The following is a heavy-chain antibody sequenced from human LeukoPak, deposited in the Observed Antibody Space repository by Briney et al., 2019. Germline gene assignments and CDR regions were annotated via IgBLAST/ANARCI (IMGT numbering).Heavy chain of an antibody. D-gene: IGHD2/OR15-2a*01. CDR3: ARDYFTSYYYYGMDV. CDR1: GGSISSYY. CDR2: INYSGST. V-gene: IGHV4-59*01. Sequence: SETLSLTCTVSGGSISSYYLNWIRQPPGKGLEWIGSINYSGSTNYNPSLKSRVTISIDTSKNQFSLKLSSVTAADTAVYYCARDYFTSYYYYGMDVWGQGTTVNVSS. J-gene: IGHJ6*02.